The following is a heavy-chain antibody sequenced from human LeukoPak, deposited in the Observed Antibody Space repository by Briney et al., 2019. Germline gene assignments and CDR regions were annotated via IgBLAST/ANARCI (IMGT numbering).Heavy chain of an antibody. CDR2: IKQDGSEK. D-gene: IGHD6-13*01. V-gene: IGHV3-7*03. CDR3: AKDTAAGRDYYYYYMDV. CDR1: GFTFSSYW. J-gene: IGHJ6*03. Sequence: GGSLRLSCAASGFTFSSYWMSWVRQAPGKGLEWVANIKQDGSEKYYVDSVKGRFTISRDNAKNSLYLQMNSLRAEDTALYYCAKDTAAGRDYYYYYMDVWGKGTTVTISS.